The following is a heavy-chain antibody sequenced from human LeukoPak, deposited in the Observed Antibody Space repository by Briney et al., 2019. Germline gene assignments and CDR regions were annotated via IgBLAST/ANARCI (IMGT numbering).Heavy chain of an antibody. CDR2: VSGSGGST. CDR1: GFTFSSYA. J-gene: IGHJ4*02. CDR3: AKDPVRSGSPYYFDY. Sequence: GGSLRLSCAASGFTFSSYAMSWVRQAPGKGLEWVSTVSGSGGSTYYADSEKGRFTISRDNSKNTLYLQMNSLRAEDTAVYYCAKDPVRSGSPYYFDYWGQGTLVTVSS. V-gene: IGHV3-23*01. D-gene: IGHD6-19*01.